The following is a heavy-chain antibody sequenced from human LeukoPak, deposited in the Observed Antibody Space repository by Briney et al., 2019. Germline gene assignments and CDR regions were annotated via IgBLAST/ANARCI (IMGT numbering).Heavy chain of an antibody. Sequence: PGGSLRLSCAASGFTFSSYGMHWVRQAPGKGLEWVAFIRYDGSNKYYADSVKGRFTISRDNSKNTLYLQMNSLRAEDTAVYYCAILPRSRHPALRFDPSGQGTLVTVSS. V-gene: IGHV3-30*02. CDR3: AILPRSRHPALRFDP. CDR2: IRYDGSNK. J-gene: IGHJ5*02. D-gene: IGHD6-13*01. CDR1: GFTFSSYG.